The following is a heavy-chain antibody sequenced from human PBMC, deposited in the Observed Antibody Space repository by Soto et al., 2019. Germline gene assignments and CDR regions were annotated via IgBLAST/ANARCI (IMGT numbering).Heavy chain of an antibody. V-gene: IGHV3-74*01. Sequence: EVQLVESGGGLVQPGGSLRLSCAASGFTLSNYWMHWARQAPGKGLVWVSRISSDGSSTNYADSVKGRFTISRDNAKKTLHLQMNSLRAEDTAVYYCARVPYCSSSSCYSYFDSGGQGTLVTVSS. CDR2: ISSDGSST. CDR1: GFTLSNYW. J-gene: IGHJ4*02. CDR3: ARVPYCSSSSCYSYFDS. D-gene: IGHD2-2*01.